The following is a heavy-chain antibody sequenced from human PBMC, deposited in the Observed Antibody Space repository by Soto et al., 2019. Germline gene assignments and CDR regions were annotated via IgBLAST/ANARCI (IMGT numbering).Heavy chain of an antibody. J-gene: IGHJ6*02. CDR3: VRNWRYYGGDYYYGMDA. D-gene: IGHD3-10*01. CDR2: IYWDDDE. V-gene: IGHV2-5*02. Sequence: ITLKESGPTLVKPTQTLTLTCTFSGFSLNTGGVGVGWVRQPRGKAMEWLALIYWDDDERYRPSLRSRLNITKDTSNNQWALTMTNMAPEETATYYCVRNWRYYGGDYYYGMDAWGQGTTVTVSS. CDR1: GFSLNTGGVG.